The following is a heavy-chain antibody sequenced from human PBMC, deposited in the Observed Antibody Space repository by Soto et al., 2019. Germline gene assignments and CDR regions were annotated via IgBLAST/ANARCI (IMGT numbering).Heavy chain of an antibody. CDR3: AREAYSSGWYLFSYGMDV. J-gene: IGHJ6*02. V-gene: IGHV1-69*01. CDR1: GYTFTSYG. D-gene: IGHD6-19*01. Sequence: ASVKVSCKASGYTFTSYGISWVRQAPGQGLEWMGGIIPIFGTANYAQKSQGRVTITADDSTSTAYMELSSLRSEDTAVYYCAREAYSSGWYLFSYGMDVWGQGTTVTVSS. CDR2: IIPIFGTA.